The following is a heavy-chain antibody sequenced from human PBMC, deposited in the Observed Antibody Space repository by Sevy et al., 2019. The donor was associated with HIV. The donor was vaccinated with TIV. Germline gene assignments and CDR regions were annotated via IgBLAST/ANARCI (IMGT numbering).Heavy chain of an antibody. J-gene: IGHJ6*03. CDR2: ISSSGSTI. V-gene: IGHV3-48*03. D-gene: IGHD1-1*01. Sequence: GGSLRLSCAASGFTFSSYEMNWVRQAPGKGLEWVSYISSSGSTIYYADSVKGRFTISRDNANNSLFLQMNCMRAEDTAVYYCARVQTGTTARFYYYYMDVWGKGTTVTVSS. CDR1: GFTFSSYE. CDR3: ARVQTGTTARFYYYYMDV.